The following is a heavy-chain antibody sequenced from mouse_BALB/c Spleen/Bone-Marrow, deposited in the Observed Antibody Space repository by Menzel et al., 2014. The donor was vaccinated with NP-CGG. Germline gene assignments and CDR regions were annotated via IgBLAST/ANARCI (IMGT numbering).Heavy chain of an antibody. Sequence: VQLQQSGPGLVAPSQSLSITCTVSGFSLTSYGLHWVRQPPGKGLEWLGVIWAGGSTNYNSALMSRLNISKDNSKSQVFLKMNSLQTDGTAMYYCARDYGYYKDVGDYWGQGTTLTVSS. CDR2: IWAGGST. CDR1: GFSLTSYG. J-gene: IGHJ2*01. CDR3: ARDYGYYKDVGDY. V-gene: IGHV2-9*02. D-gene: IGHD2-3*01.